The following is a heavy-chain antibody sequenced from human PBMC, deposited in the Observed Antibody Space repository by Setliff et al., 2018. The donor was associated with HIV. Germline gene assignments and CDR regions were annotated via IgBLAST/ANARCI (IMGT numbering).Heavy chain of an antibody. CDR2: IYHSGRT. D-gene: IGHD3-3*01. V-gene: IGHV4-59*12. CDR3: ARGDYNFWSGYYTGILWFDP. J-gene: IGHJ5*02. CDR1: GGSISSDY. Sequence: SETLSLTCTVSGGSISSDYWSWIRQPPGKGLEWIGSIYHSGRTYYNPSLKSRVTISVDTSKNQFSLELTSVTAADTAVYYCARGDYNFWSGYYTGILWFDPWGQGTLVTVSS.